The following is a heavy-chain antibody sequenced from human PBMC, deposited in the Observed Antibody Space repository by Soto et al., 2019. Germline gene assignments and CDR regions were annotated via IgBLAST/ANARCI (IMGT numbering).Heavy chain of an antibody. J-gene: IGHJ4*02. D-gene: IGHD2-15*01. CDR2: TRNKANSYTT. CDR3: ARVRCSCGSCYSHQDY. Sequence: EVQLVESGGGLVQPGGSLRLSCAASGFTFSDHYMDWVRQAPGKGLEWVGRTRNKANSYTTEYAASVKGRFTISRDDSMNSLYLQMNRLKTVDTAVYYCARVRCSCGSCYSHQDYWGQGTLVTVSS. V-gene: IGHV3-72*01. CDR1: GFTFSDHY.